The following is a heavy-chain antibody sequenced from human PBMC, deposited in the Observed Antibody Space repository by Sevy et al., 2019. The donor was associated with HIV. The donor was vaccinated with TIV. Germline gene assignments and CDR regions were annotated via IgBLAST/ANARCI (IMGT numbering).Heavy chain of an antibody. V-gene: IGHV3-20*04. CDR3: ARIAKSTMVRGPYDMDV. Sequence: GGSLRLSCAASGFTFGDYGMSWVRQAPGKGLEWVSGINWNGGSTGYADSVKGRFTSSRYNAKNSLYLQMNSLRAEDTALYYCARIAKSTMVRGPYDMDVWGKGTTVTVSS. D-gene: IGHD3-10*01. CDR1: GFTFGDYG. CDR2: INWNGGST. J-gene: IGHJ6*03.